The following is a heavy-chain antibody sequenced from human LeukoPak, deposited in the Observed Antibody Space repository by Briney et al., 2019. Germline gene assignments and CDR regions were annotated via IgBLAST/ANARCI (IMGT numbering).Heavy chain of an antibody. Sequence: SETLSLTCTVSGGSISSYYWSWIRQPPGKGLEWIGYIYYSGSTNYNPSLKSRVTISVDTSKNQFSLKLSSVTAADTAVYYCARQVVRGVITLDYWGQGTLVTVSS. CDR1: GGSISSYY. CDR2: IYYSGST. D-gene: IGHD3-10*01. V-gene: IGHV4-59*08. CDR3: ARQVVRGVITLDY. J-gene: IGHJ4*02.